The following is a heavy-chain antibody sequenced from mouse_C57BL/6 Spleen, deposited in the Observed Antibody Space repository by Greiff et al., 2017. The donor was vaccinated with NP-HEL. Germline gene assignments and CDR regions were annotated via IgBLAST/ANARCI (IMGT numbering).Heavy chain of an antibody. CDR1: GYTFTDYY. J-gene: IGHJ3*01. CDR3: AREENYYGSSYWFAY. V-gene: IGHV1-19*01. Sequence: EVQLQESGPVLVKPGASVKMSCKASGYTFTDYYMNWVKQSHGKSLEWIGVINPYNGGTSYNQKFKGKATLTVDKSSSTAYMELNSLTSEDSAVYYCAREENYYGSSYWFAYWGQGTLVTVSA. CDR2: INPYNGGT. D-gene: IGHD1-1*01.